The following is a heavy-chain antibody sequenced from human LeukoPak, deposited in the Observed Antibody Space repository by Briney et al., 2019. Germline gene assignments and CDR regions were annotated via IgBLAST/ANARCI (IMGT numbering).Heavy chain of an antibody. Sequence: SETLSLTCAVYGGSFSGYYWSWIRQPPGKGLEWIGEINHSGSTNYNPSLKSRVTISVDTSKNQFSLKLSSVTAADTAVYYCASSQYYDFWSGYDYYFDYWGQGTLVTVSS. CDR3: ASSQYYDFWSGYDYYFDY. CDR1: GGSFSGYY. CDR2: INHSGST. J-gene: IGHJ4*02. D-gene: IGHD3-3*01. V-gene: IGHV4-34*01.